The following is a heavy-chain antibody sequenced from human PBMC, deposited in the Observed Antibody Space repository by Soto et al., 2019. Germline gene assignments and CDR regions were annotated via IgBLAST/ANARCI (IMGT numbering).Heavy chain of an antibody. CDR2: ISACNGNT. V-gene: IGHV1-18*01. CDR1: GYTFTSYC. Sequence: ASVKVSCKASGYTFTSYCISWVRQAPGQGLEWMGWISACNGNTNYAQKLQGRVTMTTDTSTSTAYMELRSLRSDDTAVYYCARDQYYYDSSGYYYNWFDPWGQGTLVTVSS. CDR3: ARDQYYYDSSGYYYNWFDP. J-gene: IGHJ5*02. D-gene: IGHD3-22*01.